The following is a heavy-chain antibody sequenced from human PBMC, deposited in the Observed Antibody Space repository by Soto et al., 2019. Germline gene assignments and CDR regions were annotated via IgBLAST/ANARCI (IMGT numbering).Heavy chain of an antibody. CDR3: ARGLGYCSSTSCYTFDY. V-gene: IGHV4-59*01. CDR2: IYYSGST. J-gene: IGHJ4*02. CDR1: GGSISSYY. D-gene: IGHD2-2*02. Sequence: PSETLSLTCTVSGGSISSYYWSWIRQPPGKGLEWIGYIYYSGSTNYNPSLKSRVTISVDTSKNQFSLKLSSVTAADTAVYYCARGLGYCSSTSCYTFDYWGQGTLVTVPQ.